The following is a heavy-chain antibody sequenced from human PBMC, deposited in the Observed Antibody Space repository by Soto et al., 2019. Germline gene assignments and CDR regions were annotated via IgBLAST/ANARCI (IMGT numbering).Heavy chain of an antibody. V-gene: IGHV4-59*12. D-gene: IGHD6-13*01. CDR2: IYYSGST. CDR3: ARSPRSIAAGGIDY. Sequence: PSETLSLTCTVSGGSISSYYWSWIRQPPGKGLEWIGYIYYSGSTNYNPSLKSRVTISVDTSKNQFSLRLSSVTAADTAVYYCARSPRSIAAGGIDYWGQGILVTAPQ. J-gene: IGHJ4*02. CDR1: GGSISSYY.